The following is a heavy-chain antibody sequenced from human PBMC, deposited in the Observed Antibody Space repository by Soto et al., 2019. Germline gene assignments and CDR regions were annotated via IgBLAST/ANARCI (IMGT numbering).Heavy chain of an antibody. CDR1: GFTFSSYA. J-gene: IGHJ4*02. D-gene: IGHD6-13*01. CDR3: ARDGQQLGPYYFDY. Sequence: QVQLVESGGGVVQPGRSLRLSCAASGFTFSSYAMHWVRQAPGKGLEWVAVISYDGSNKYYADSVKGRFTISRDNSKNTLYLQMTSLRAEDTAVYYCARDGQQLGPYYFDYWGQGTLVTVSS. V-gene: IGHV3-30-3*01. CDR2: ISYDGSNK.